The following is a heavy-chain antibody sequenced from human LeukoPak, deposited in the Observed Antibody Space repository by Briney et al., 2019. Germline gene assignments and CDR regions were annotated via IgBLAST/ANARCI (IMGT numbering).Heavy chain of an antibody. CDR2: IKHGGSEK. CDR3: AYSNNLNY. J-gene: IGHJ4*02. V-gene: IGHV3-7*01. D-gene: IGHD6-13*01. Sequence: GGSLRLSCAVSGLTFSGQWMNWVRHAPGQGLEEVANIKHGGSEKYYVDSVKGRFTISREDAKSSLSLQMNSVRAEDTAVYYCAYSNNLNYWGQGTLVTVSS. CDR1: GLTFSGQW.